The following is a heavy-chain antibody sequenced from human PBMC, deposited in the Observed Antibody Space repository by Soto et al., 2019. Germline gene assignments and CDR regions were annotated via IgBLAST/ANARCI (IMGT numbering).Heavy chain of an antibody. CDR2: ISGSGGST. Sequence: AISGSGGSTYYADSVKGRFTISRDNSKNTLYLQMNSLRAEDTAVYYCAKEVVYGDYPYFDYWGQGTLVTVSS. CDR3: AKEVVYGDYPYFDY. V-gene: IGHV3-23*01. D-gene: IGHD4-17*01. J-gene: IGHJ4*02.